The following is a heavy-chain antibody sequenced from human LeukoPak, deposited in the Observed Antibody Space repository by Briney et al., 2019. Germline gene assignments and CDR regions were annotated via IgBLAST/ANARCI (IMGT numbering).Heavy chain of an antibody. J-gene: IGHJ5*02. CDR2: INPNSGGT. V-gene: IGHV1-2*02. D-gene: IGHD6-19*01. Sequence: ASAKISCKASGYTFTGYYMHWVRQAPGQGLEWMGWINPNSGGTNYAQKFQGRVTMTRDTSISTAYMELSRLRSDDTAVYYCARMYSSGWYDWFDPWGQGTLVTVSS. CDR1: GYTFTGYY. CDR3: ARMYSSGWYDWFDP.